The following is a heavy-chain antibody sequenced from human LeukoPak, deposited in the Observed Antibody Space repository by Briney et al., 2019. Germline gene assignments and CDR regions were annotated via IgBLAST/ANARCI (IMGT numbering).Heavy chain of an antibody. V-gene: IGHV4-59*01. CDR3: ARFRGYTDYEGFDY. Sequence: SETLSLTCTVSGDSISPYYWNWIRQPPGTGLEWIGYIHYSGSTNYNPSLKSRVTISVDTSKNQFSLKLSSVTAADTAVYYCARFRGYTDYEGFDYRGQGTLVTVSS. CDR2: IHYSGST. J-gene: IGHJ4*02. CDR1: GDSISPYY. D-gene: IGHD5-18*01.